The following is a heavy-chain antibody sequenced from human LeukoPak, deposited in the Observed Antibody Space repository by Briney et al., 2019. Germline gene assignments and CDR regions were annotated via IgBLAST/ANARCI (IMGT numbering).Heavy chain of an antibody. CDR3: ARGGGSSSWEYLFDY. Sequence: GASVKVSCKASGYTFTGYYMHWVRQAPEQGLEWMGWINPKSGGTNYAQKFQGRVTMTRDTSISTAYMELSRLRSDDTAVYYCARGGGSSSWEYLFDYWGQGTLVTVSS. CDR1: GYTFTGYY. D-gene: IGHD6-13*01. J-gene: IGHJ4*02. CDR2: INPKSGGT. V-gene: IGHV1-2*02.